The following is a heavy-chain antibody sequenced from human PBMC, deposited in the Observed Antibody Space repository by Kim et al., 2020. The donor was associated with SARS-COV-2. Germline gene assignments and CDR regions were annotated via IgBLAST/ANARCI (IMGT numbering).Heavy chain of an antibody. J-gene: IGHJ3*02. V-gene: IGHV3-23*01. D-gene: IGHD1-1*01. CDR3: ANGWNDLGAFDI. Sequence: YDADTVKGLCTISRDNSKNTLYLQMNSLRAEDTAVYYCANGWNDLGAFDIWSQGTIVTVSS.